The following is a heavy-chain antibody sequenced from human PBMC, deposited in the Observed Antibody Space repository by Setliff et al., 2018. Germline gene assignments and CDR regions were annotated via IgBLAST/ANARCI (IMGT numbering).Heavy chain of an antibody. J-gene: IGHJ6*04. CDR3: ARSVDPDV. CDR1: GASVRTYY. V-gene: IGHV4-4*08. CDR2: IYGMGET. Sequence: SETLSLTCTVSGASVRTYYWTWIRQPPGKGLEWIGNIYGMGETKYHPSLKSRVTISLDKTKNAFSLRLTSVTAADTGVYFCARSVDPDVWGKGTTVTVSS.